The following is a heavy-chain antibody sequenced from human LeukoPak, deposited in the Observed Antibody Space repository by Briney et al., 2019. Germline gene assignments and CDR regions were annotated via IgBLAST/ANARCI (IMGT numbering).Heavy chain of an antibody. CDR3: ARDPGSPYYYYGMDV. CDR2: IWYDGSNK. Sequence: GRPLRLSCAASGFTFSSYGMHWVRQAPGKGLEWVAVIWYDGSNKYYADSVKGRFTISRDNSKNTLYLQMNSLRAEDTAVYYCARDPGSPYYYYGMDVWGQGTTVTVSS. V-gene: IGHV3-33*01. CDR1: GFTFSSYG. D-gene: IGHD2-15*01. J-gene: IGHJ6*02.